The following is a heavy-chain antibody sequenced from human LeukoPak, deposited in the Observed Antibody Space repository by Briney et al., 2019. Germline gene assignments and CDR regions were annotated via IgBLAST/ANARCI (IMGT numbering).Heavy chain of an antibody. Sequence: PSETLSLTCTVSGGSISSYYWSWIRQPAGKGLKWIGRIYTSGSTNYNPSLKSRVTMSVDTSKNQFSLKLSSVTAADTAVYYCARDWCSGGSCYSYYYWGQGTLVAVSS. CDR3: ARDWCSGGSCYSYYY. J-gene: IGHJ4*02. V-gene: IGHV4-4*07. D-gene: IGHD2-15*01. CDR1: GGSISSYY. CDR2: IYTSGST.